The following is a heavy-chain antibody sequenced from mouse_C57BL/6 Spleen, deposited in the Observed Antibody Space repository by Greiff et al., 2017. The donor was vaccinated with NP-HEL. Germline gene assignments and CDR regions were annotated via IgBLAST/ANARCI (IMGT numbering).Heavy chain of an antibody. J-gene: IGHJ4*01. CDR1: GYTFTSYW. CDR2: INPSSGYT. D-gene: IGHD3-2*02. Sequence: QVQLKQSGAELAKPGASVKLSCKASGYTFTSYWMHWVKQRPGQGLEWIGYINPSSGYTTYNQKFKDKATLTADKSSSTAYMQLSSLTYEDSAVYYCTRQLRLSYYAMDYWGQGTSVTVSS. CDR3: TRQLRLSYYAMDY. V-gene: IGHV1-7*01.